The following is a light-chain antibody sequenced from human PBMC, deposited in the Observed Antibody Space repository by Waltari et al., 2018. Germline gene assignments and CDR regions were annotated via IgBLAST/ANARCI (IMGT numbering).Light chain of an antibody. J-gene: IGLJ2*01. CDR3: ATWDDSLRGPV. V-gene: IGLV1-47*01. CDR1: SPNIGRSQ. Sequence: QSVLTQPPSASGTPGQSVTISCPGSSPNIGRSQLHLSQHLPGTAPKLLIYRNKQRPSAVPDRFSGSKSGTSASLAISGLRSEDEADYYCATWDDSLRGPVFGGGTKLTVL. CDR2: RNK.